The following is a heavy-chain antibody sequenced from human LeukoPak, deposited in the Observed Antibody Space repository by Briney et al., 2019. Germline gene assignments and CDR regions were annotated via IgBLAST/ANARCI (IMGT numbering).Heavy chain of an antibody. Sequence: ASVKVSCKASGYTFTSYHMHWVRQAPGQGLEWMGIINPSGGSTSYAQKFQGRVTMTRDTSTSTVYMELSSLRSEDTAVYYCARARDVDTAMVTGFDYWGQGTLVTVSS. V-gene: IGHV1-46*01. J-gene: IGHJ4*02. CDR1: GYTFTSYH. CDR3: ARARDVDTAMVTGFDY. CDR2: INPSGGST. D-gene: IGHD5-18*01.